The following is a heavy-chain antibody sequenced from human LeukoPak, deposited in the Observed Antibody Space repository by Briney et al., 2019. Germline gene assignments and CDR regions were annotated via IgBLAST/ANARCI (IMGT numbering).Heavy chain of an antibody. V-gene: IGHV3-33*08. Sequence: GSLRLSCAASGFTFSSYGMHWVRQAPGKGLEWVAVIWYDGSNKYYADSVKGRFTISRDNSKNTLYLQMNSLRAEDTAVYYCARGRVAARLGVIDYWGQGTLVTVSS. J-gene: IGHJ4*02. CDR1: GFTFSSYG. CDR3: ARGRVAARLGVIDY. D-gene: IGHD6-6*01. CDR2: IWYDGSNK.